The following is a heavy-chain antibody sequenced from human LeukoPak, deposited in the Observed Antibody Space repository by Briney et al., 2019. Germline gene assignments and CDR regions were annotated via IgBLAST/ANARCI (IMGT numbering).Heavy chain of an antibody. V-gene: IGHV1-2*02. J-gene: IGHJ3*02. CDR2: INPNSGGT. CDR3: ARAQRRYPGAFDI. CDR1: GYTFTGYY. D-gene: IGHD1-1*01. Sequence: ASVKVSCKASGYTFTGYYMHWVRQAPGQGLEWMGWINPNSGGTNYAQKFQGRVTMTRDTSISTAYMELSRLRSDDTAVYYCARAQRRYPGAFDIWGQGTMVTVSS.